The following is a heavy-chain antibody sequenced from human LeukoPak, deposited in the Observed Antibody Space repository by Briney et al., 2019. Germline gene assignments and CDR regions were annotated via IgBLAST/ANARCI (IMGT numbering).Heavy chain of an antibody. V-gene: IGHV1-18*01. Sequence: ASVKVSCKASGYTFTSYGISWVRQAPGQGLEWMGWISGYNGNTKYAQKVQGRVTMTTETSTSTAYMELRSLRSDDTAVYYCARGSWVTAAAGYFDLWGRGTVITVFS. D-gene: IGHD2-21*02. CDR2: ISGYNGNT. CDR1: GYTFTSYG. CDR3: ARGSWVTAAAGYFDL. J-gene: IGHJ2*01.